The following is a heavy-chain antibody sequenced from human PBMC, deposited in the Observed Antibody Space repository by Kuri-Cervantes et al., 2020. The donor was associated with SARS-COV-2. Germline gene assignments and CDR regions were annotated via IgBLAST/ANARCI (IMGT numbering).Heavy chain of an antibody. CDR2: INPNSGGT. J-gene: IGHJ6*02. Sequence: ASVKVSCKASGYTFTGYYMHWVRQAPGQGLEWMGWINPNSGGTNYAQKFQGRVTMTRDTSISTAYMELSRLRSDDTAVYYCARDLPTGDRDYCGMDVWGQGTTVTVSS. CDR3: ARDLPTGDRDYCGMDV. V-gene: IGHV1-2*02. D-gene: IGHD7-27*01. CDR1: GYTFTGYY.